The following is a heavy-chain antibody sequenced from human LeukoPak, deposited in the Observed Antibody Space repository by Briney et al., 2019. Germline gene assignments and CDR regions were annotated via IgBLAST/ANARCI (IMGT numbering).Heavy chain of an antibody. Sequence: ASVKVSCKASGYTFTSYAMHWVRQAPGQRLEWMGWINAGNGNTKYSQKFQGRVTITRDTSASTAYMELSSLRSEDTAVYYCARVYSSGRYYFDYWGQGTLVTVSS. CDR1: GYTFTSYA. D-gene: IGHD6-19*01. J-gene: IGHJ4*02. V-gene: IGHV1-3*01. CDR2: INAGNGNT. CDR3: ARVYSSGRYYFDY.